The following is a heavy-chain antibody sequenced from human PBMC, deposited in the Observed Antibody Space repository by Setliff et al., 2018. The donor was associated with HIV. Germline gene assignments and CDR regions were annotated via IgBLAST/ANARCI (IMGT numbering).Heavy chain of an antibody. J-gene: IGHJ4*02. Sequence: ASVKVSCKASGGTFRSYSINWVRQAPGQGLEWMGTIIPFIDATHYAQSFQGRLTITADESSNTAYMELSCLRLHDPAVYYCAKAAVEMTTIAFGGPPGYWGQGTLVTVSS. CDR1: GGTFRSYS. D-gene: IGHD3-16*01. CDR2: IIPFIDAT. V-gene: IGHV1-69*11. CDR3: AKAAVEMTTIAFGGPPGY.